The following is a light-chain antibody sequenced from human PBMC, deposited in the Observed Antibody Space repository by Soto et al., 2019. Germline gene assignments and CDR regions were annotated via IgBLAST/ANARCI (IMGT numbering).Light chain of an antibody. CDR1: QSISSY. CDR3: QQSYSNPRT. Sequence: DIQMTQSPSSLSASVGDRVTITCRASQSISSYLNWYQQKPGKAHKLLMYAASSLQSGVPSSFSGSGSGPDFTLTISSLPPEDFEIYYCQQSYSNPRTFGQGTKVEIK. V-gene: IGKV1-39*01. J-gene: IGKJ1*01. CDR2: AAS.